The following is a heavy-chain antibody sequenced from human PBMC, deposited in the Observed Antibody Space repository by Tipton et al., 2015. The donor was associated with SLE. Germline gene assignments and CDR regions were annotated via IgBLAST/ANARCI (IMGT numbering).Heavy chain of an antibody. CDR3: AKDRYSSSLKGAFDI. CDR2: ISGSGGST. D-gene: IGHD6-6*01. CDR1: GFIFSSYA. Sequence: GSLRLSCAASGFIFSSYAMSWVRQAPGKGLEWVSAISGSGGSTYYADSVKGRFTISRDNSKNTLYLQMNSLRAEDTAVYYCAKDRYSSSLKGAFDIWGQGTMVTVSS. J-gene: IGHJ3*02. V-gene: IGHV3-23*01.